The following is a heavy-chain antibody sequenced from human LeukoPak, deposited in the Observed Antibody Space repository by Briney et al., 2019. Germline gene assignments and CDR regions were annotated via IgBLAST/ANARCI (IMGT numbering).Heavy chain of an antibody. CDR3: ARAPEDYDFWSGHFDY. D-gene: IGHD3-3*01. J-gene: IGHJ4*02. Sequence: SVKVSCKASGYTFTSYGISWVRQAPGQGLEWMGGIIPIFGTANYAQKFQGRVTITADESTSTAYMELSSLRSEDTAVYYCARAPEDYDFWSGHFDYWGQGTLVTVSS. CDR1: GYTFTSYG. CDR2: IIPIFGTA. V-gene: IGHV1-69*13.